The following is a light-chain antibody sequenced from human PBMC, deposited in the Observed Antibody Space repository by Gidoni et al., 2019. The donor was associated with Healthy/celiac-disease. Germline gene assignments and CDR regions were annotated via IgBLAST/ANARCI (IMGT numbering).Light chain of an antibody. Sequence: DIKMTQSPSSLSASVGDRVTITCRASQSISSYLHWYQQKPGKAPKLLIYASSRLPSGVPSGFSGSGSGTDFTLTISSLLPEDFATYYCQQSYNTPALTFGEGTKVEIK. V-gene: IGKV1-39*01. CDR2: ASS. CDR1: QSISSY. CDR3: QQSYNTPALT. J-gene: IGKJ4*01.